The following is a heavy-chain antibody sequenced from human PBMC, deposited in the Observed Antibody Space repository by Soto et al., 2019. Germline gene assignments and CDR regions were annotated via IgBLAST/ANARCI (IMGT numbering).Heavy chain of an antibody. CDR3: ARSTVAVNYFDY. CDR2: IIPIFGTA. Sequence: GASVKVSCKASGGTFSSYAISWVRQAPGQGLEWMGGIIPIFGTANYAQKFQGRVTITADESTSTAYMELSSLRSEDTAVYYCARSTVAVNYFDYWGQGTLVTVSS. J-gene: IGHJ4*02. CDR1: GGTFSSYA. D-gene: IGHD6-19*01. V-gene: IGHV1-69*13.